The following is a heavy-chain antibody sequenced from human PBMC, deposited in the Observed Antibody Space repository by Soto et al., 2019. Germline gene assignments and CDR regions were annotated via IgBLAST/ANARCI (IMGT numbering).Heavy chain of an antibody. D-gene: IGHD2-21*02. CDR2: IYPADSDT. J-gene: IGHJ6*01. CDR1: GHTFTSYC. Sequence: GESLKISCKTSGHTFTSYCIGWVRQKPGKGLEWMGIIYPADSDTRYSPSFQGQVTISVDKSISTAYLQWNSLKASDTAMYYCASSVVTHYYYYGMDVWGQGTSVTVSS. V-gene: IGHV5-51*01. CDR3: ASSVVTHYYYYGMDV.